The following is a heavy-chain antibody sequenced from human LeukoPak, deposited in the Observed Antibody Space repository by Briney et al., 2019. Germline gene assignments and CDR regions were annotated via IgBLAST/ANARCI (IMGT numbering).Heavy chain of an antibody. J-gene: IGHJ2*01. CDR1: GFTFSRYW. V-gene: IGHV3-74*01. D-gene: IGHD4-17*01. CDR3: ARDLQASVTTNGWGFDL. CDR2: INDDGSST. Sequence: GGSLRLSCAASGFTFSRYWMHWVRQAPGKGLVWVSRINDDGSSTNYADSVKGRLTISRDNAKNTLYVQMNSLRAEDTAVYYCARDLQASVTTNGWGFDLWGRGTLVTVSS.